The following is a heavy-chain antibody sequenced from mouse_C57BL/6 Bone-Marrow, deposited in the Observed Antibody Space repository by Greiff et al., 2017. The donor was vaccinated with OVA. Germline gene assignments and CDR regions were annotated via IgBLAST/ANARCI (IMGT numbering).Heavy chain of an antibody. CDR2: ISDGGSYT. Sequence: DVKLVESGGGLVKPGGSLKLSCAASGFTFSSYAMSWVRQTPEKRLEWVATISDGGSYTYYPDNVKGRFTISRDNAKNNLYLQMSHLKSEDTAMYYCAREGSKGGWFAYWGQGTLVTVSA. V-gene: IGHV5-4*01. D-gene: IGHD1-3*01. CDR1: GFTFSSYA. J-gene: IGHJ3*01. CDR3: AREGSKGGWFAY.